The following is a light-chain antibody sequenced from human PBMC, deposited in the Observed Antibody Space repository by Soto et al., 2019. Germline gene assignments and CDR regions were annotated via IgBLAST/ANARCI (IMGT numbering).Light chain of an antibody. CDR2: GAS. J-gene: IGKJ2*01. V-gene: IGKV3-20*01. CDR1: QSVSSSC. Sequence: EIVLTQSPGTLSLSTGERATLSCRASQSVSSSCLAWYQQKPGQAPRLLIYGASSRATGIPDRFSGSGSGTDFTLTISRLEPEDFAVYYCQQYRSSPSTFGQGTKLEIK. CDR3: QQYRSSPST.